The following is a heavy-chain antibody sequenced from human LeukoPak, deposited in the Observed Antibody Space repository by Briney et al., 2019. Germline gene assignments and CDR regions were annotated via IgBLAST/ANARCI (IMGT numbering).Heavy chain of an antibody. D-gene: IGHD1-26*01. Sequence: SVKASCKASGGTFSSYAISWVRQAPGQGLEWMGGIIPIFGTANYAQKFQGRVTITADESTSTAYMELSSLRSEDTAVYYCHNSGSYPRYYYYGMDVWGQGTTVTVSS. CDR1: GGTFSSYA. V-gene: IGHV1-69*13. CDR3: HNSGSYPRYYYYGMDV. CDR2: IIPIFGTA. J-gene: IGHJ6*02.